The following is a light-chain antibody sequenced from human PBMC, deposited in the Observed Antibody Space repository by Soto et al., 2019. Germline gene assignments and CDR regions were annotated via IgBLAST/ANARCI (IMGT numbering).Light chain of an antibody. CDR1: QSVDSKD. CDR3: QKYGYSPIT. Sequence: ELVLTQSPGTLSLSPGESATLSCTASQSVDSKDLAWYQQKPGQAPRLLIFAASSRATGIPDRFSGGGSGTDFTLTISRLEPEDFAVYYCQKYGYSPITCGQGTRLEIK. CDR2: AAS. V-gene: IGKV3-20*01. J-gene: IGKJ5*01.